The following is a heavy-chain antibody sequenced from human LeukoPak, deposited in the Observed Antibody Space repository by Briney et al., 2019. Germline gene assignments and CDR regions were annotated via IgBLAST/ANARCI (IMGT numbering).Heavy chain of an antibody. J-gene: IGHJ4*02. CDR2: IYYSGST. D-gene: IGHD1-26*01. Sequence: SETLSLTCTVSGGSINSGDYYWSWVRHPPGKGLEWIGYIYYSGSTNYNPSLKSRISISVNTSKNQFSLKLNSLTAADTAVYYGARDRGRDSGTYGRFDYWGQGTLVTVSS. CDR3: ARDRGRDSGTYGRFDY. CDR1: GGSINSGDYY. V-gene: IGHV4-30-4*01.